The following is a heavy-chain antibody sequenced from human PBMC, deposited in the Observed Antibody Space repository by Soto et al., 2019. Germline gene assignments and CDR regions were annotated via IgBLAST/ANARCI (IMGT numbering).Heavy chain of an antibody. CDR1: GGTFSSYA. J-gene: IGHJ4*02. CDR3: ARAYRPYYDDSSGYYHNYFEY. V-gene: IGHV1-69*13. CDR2: IIPIFGTA. D-gene: IGHD3-22*01. Sequence: SVKVSCKASGGTFSSYAISWVRQAPGQGLEWMGGIIPIFGTANYAQKFQGRVTITADESTSTAYMELSSLRSEDTAVYYCARAYRPYYDDSSGYYHNYFEYWGPGILVTVAS.